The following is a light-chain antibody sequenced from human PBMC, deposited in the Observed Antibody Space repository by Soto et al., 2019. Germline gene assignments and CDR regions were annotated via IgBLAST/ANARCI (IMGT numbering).Light chain of an antibody. V-gene: IGLV1-51*01. CDR3: ASWDYTLTAMV. Sequence: QSVLTQPPSVSAAPGQKVTISCSGTYSNIGNNFVSWYQQFPGTAPKLVLYANNKRPSGIPDRFSGSKGGTPATLGITGLQTGDEAEYYCASWDYTLTAMVFGGGTKVTVL. J-gene: IGLJ2*01. CDR2: ANN. CDR1: YSNIGNNF.